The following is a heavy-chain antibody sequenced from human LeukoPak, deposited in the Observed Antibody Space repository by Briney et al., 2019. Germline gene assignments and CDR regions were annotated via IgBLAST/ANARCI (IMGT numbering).Heavy chain of an antibody. D-gene: IGHD4-17*01. CDR3: AKEIYGDSTGGRFQH. CDR2: ISGSGVGT. V-gene: IGHV3-23*01. Sequence: PGGSLRLSCAASGFTFSSYAMSWVRQAPGKGLEWVSVISGSGVGTYYAASVKGRFTISRDNSKNTLYLQMNSLRAEDTAVYYCAKEIYGDSTGGRFQHWGQGTPVTVSS. J-gene: IGHJ1*01. CDR1: GFTFSSYA.